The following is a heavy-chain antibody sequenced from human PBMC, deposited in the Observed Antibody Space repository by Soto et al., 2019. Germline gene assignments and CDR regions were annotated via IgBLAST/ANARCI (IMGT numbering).Heavy chain of an antibody. J-gene: IGHJ4*02. Sequence: PVGSLRLSCGASGFTFSSYAMSWVRQAPGKGLEWVSVITGSGDTIYYADSVKGRFTISRDNSKNTLYLQMNSLRPEDAAVYYCAKLLLWSRDFFDYWGQGALVTVSS. CDR1: GFTFSSYA. CDR3: AKLLLWSRDFFDY. V-gene: IGHV3-23*01. D-gene: IGHD3-10*01. CDR2: ITGSGDTI.